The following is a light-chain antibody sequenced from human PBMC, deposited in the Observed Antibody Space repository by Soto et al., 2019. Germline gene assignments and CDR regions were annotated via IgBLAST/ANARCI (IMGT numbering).Light chain of an antibody. V-gene: IGKV1-39*01. J-gene: IGKJ1*01. CDR3: QQYMSYS. CDR2: AAS. CDR1: QSISSY. Sequence: DIQMTQSPSSLSASVGDRVTITCRASQSISSYLNWYQQKPGKAPKLLIYAASSLQSGVPSRFSGSGSGTDFTLTINSLQPEDFATYYCQQYMSYSFGQETKVDIK.